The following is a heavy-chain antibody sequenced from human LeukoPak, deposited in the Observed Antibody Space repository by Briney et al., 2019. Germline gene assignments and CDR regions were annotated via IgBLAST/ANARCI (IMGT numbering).Heavy chain of an antibody. CDR1: GYSFTSYW. CDR2: IYPGDSDT. V-gene: IGHV5-51*01. D-gene: IGHD6-13*01. Sequence: GESLKISCKGSGYSFTSYWIGWVRQMPGKGLEWMGSIYPGDSDTRYSPSFQGQVTISADKSISTAYLQWSSLKASDTAMYYCARPYATIAAAGTLDAFDIWGQGTMVTVSS. J-gene: IGHJ3*02. CDR3: ARPYATIAAAGTLDAFDI.